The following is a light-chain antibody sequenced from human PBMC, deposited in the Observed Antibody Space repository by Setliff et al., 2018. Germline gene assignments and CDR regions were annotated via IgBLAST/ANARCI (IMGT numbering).Light chain of an antibody. CDR2: DVT. CDR3: SSYTTSGTYG. V-gene: IGLV2-14*03. Sequence: QSALAQPASVSGSPGQWITISCSGTSSDVGGYNYVSWYQQHPGKAPKLMIYDVTNRPSGISNRFSGSKSGNTASLTISGLQAEDNADYYCSSYTTSGTYGFGTGTKGTVL. J-gene: IGLJ1*01. CDR1: SSDVGGYNY.